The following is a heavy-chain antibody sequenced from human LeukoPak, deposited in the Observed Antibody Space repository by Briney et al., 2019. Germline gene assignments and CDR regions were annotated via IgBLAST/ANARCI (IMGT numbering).Heavy chain of an antibody. D-gene: IGHD5-12*01. CDR2: ISYGGSNK. J-gene: IGHJ4*02. CDR3: AKDWGYRRATPEWGPFDY. Sequence: QPGRSLILSCAASGFTFSSYGMRWVRQAPSKGLEGVAIISYGGSNKYYADSVKGRFTISRDNSKNTLCLQMNSLRPEDTALYYCAKDWGYRRATPEWGPFDYWGEGNLVTVSS. CDR1: GFTFSSYG. V-gene: IGHV3-30*18.